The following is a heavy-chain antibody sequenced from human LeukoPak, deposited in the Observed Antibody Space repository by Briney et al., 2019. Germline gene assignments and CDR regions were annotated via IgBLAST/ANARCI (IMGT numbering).Heavy chain of an antibody. V-gene: IGHV4-34*01. CDR3: ARGSRLTGTFDI. J-gene: IGHJ3*02. Sequence: SETLSLTCALYGGSFSGYYWSWIRQPPGKGLEWIGEINHSGSTNYGPSLKSRVTISLDTSKNQFSLKLSSVTAADTAVYYCARGSRLTGTFDIWGQGTMVTVSS. CDR2: INHSGST. CDR1: GGSFSGYY. D-gene: IGHD3-9*01.